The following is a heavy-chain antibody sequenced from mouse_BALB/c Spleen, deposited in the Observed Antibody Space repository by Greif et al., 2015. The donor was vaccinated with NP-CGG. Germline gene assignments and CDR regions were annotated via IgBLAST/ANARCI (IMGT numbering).Heavy chain of an antibody. Sequence: VQLQQSGSVPVRPGASVKLSCKASGYTFTSSWMHWAKQRPVQGLEWIGEIHPNSGNINYNEKFKGKATLTVDTSSSTAYVDLSSLTSEDSAVYYCAKSGDYDNSFDYWGQGTTLTVSS. V-gene: IGHV1S130*01. J-gene: IGHJ2*01. CDR3: AKSGDYDNSFDY. D-gene: IGHD2-4*01. CDR2: IHPNSGNI. CDR1: GYTFTSSW.